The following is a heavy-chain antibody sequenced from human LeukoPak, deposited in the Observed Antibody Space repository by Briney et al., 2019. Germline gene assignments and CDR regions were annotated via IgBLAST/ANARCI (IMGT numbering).Heavy chain of an antibody. D-gene: IGHD3-10*01. V-gene: IGHV3-23*01. CDR1: GFTVSSNY. CDR2: ISANGGST. Sequence: GSLRLSCAASGFTVSSNYMSWVRQAPGKGLEWVSGISANGGSTYYADSVKGRFTFSRDNSKSTLYLQMNSLRAEDTAVYYCAKETRELVDKGAFDHWSQGTLVTVST. CDR3: AKETRELVDKGAFDH. J-gene: IGHJ4*02.